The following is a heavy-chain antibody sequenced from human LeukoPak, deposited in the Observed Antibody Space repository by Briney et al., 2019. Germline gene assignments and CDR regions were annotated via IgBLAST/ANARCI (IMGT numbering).Heavy chain of an antibody. CDR3: ARRLVSIDYFDY. CDR1: GYSFTSYW. CDR2: IYPGDSDT. Sequence: PGESLKISCKGSGYSFTSYWIGLVRQMPGKGLEWMGIIYPGDSDTRHSPSFQGQVTISADKSITTAYLQWSSLKASDTAMYYCARRLVSIDYFDYWGQGTLVTVSS. J-gene: IGHJ4*02. V-gene: IGHV5-51*01. D-gene: IGHD6-6*01.